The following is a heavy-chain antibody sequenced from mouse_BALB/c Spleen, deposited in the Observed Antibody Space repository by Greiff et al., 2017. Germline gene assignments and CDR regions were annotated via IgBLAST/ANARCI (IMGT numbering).Heavy chain of an antibody. V-gene: IGHV14-1*02. J-gene: IGHJ2*01. CDR2: IDPENGNT. Sequence: EVMLVESGAELVRPGALVKLSCKASGFNIKDYYMHWVKQRPEQGLEWIGWIDPENGNTIYDPKFQGKASITADTSSNTAYLQLSSLTSEDTAVYYCDRDFDYWGQGTTLTVSS. CDR3: DRDFDY. CDR1: GFNIKDYY.